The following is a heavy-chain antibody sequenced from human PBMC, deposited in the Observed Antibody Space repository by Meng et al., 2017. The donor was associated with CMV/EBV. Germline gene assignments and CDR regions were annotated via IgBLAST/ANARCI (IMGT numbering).Heavy chain of an antibody. CDR1: GFSLSTSGVG. V-gene: IGHV2-5*02. Sequence: ITVRESGPTAVKPTQTLTLPCTFSGFSLSTSGVGVGWIRQPPGKALEWLALIYWDDDKRYSPSLKSRLTITKDTSKNQVVLTMTNMDPVDTATYYCARIAAAGRFDYWGQGTLVTVSS. CDR3: ARIAAAGRFDY. J-gene: IGHJ4*02. D-gene: IGHD6-13*01. CDR2: IYWDDDK.